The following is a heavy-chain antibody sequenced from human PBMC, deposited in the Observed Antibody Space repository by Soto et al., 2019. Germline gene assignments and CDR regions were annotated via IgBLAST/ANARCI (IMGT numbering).Heavy chain of an antibody. D-gene: IGHD3-22*01. CDR2: LYSGGTT. Sequence: GGSLRLSCAASGFTVSTNYMNWVRQAPGKGLEWVSVLYSGGTTIYADSVKGRFTIPRDISKNTLYLQMNSLRAEDTAVYYCARYYDSSGLTMGAFDIWGQGTMVTVSS. J-gene: IGHJ3*02. V-gene: IGHV3-53*01. CDR1: GFTVSTNY. CDR3: ARYYDSSGLTMGAFDI.